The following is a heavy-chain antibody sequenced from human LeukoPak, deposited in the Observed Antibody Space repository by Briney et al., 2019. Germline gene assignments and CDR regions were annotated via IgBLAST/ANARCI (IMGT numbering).Heavy chain of an antibody. D-gene: IGHD6-19*01. CDR2: ISGGSSFT. J-gene: IGHJ4*02. V-gene: IGHV3-21*04. CDR1: GFSFSSFS. CDR3: ARRSGIEVAGAFDY. Sequence: TGGSLRLSCAASGFSFSSFSMNWVRQAPGKGLEWVSYISGGSSFTYYVDSVKGRFTISRDNAKNSLYLQMNSLRAEDTAVYYCARRSGIEVAGAFDYWGQGTLVTVSS.